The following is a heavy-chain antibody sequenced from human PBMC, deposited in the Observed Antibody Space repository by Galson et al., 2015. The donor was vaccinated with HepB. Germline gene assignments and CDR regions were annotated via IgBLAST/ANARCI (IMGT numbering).Heavy chain of an antibody. V-gene: IGHV4-38-2*02. CDR3: SRVYYGSGSYPFDY. D-gene: IGHD3-10*01. CDR2: IYHSGST. J-gene: IGHJ4*02. Sequence: ETLSLTCTVSGYSISSGYYWGWIRQPPGKGLEWIGSIYHSGSTYYNPSLKSRVTISVDTSKNQFSLKLSSVTAADTAVYYCSRVYYGSGSYPFDYWGQGTLVTVSS. CDR1: GYSISSGYY.